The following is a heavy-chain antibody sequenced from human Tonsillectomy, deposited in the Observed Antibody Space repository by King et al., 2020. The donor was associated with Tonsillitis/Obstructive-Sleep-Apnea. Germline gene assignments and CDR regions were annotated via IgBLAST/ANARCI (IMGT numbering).Heavy chain of an antibody. J-gene: IGHJ4*02. V-gene: IGHV3-9*01. D-gene: IGHD5-12*01. CDR2: ISWNSGSI. Sequence: VQLVESGGGLVQPGRSLRLSCAASGFTFDDYAMHWVRQAPGKGLEWVSGISWNSGSIGYADSVKGRTTISRDNAKNSLYLQMNSLRAEDTALYYCAKDGGYDFHLLPKTFDYWGQGTLVTVSS. CDR3: AKDGGYDFHLLPKTFDY. CDR1: GFTFDDYA.